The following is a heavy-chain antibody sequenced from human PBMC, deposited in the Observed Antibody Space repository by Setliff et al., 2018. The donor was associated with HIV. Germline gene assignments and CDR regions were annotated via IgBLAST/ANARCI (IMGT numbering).Heavy chain of an antibody. Sequence: SETLSLTCTVSGGSISSGGYYWSWTRQHPGKGLEYIGYIYYSGSTYYNPSLKSRVTISVDTSKNQFSLRLNSVTAADTAVYYCARDGIYDYSNYVDAFDIWGQGTMVTVSS. D-gene: IGHD4-4*01. V-gene: IGHV4-31*03. CDR3: ARDGIYDYSNYVDAFDI. CDR2: IYYSGST. CDR1: GGSISSGGYY. J-gene: IGHJ3*02.